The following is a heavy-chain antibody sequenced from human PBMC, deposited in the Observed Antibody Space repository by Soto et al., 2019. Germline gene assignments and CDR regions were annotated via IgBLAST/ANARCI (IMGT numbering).Heavy chain of an antibody. CDR3: AVGNHGDFDY. J-gene: IGHJ4*02. CDR1: GGSISSSSYY. D-gene: IGHD1-26*01. CDR2: IYYSGST. V-gene: IGHV4-39*07. Sequence: PSETLSLTCTVSGGSISSSSYYWGWIRQAPGKGLVWIGSIYYSGSTYYNPSLKSRVTISVDTSKNQFSLKLSSVTAADTAVYYCAVGNHGDFDYWGQGTLVTVSS.